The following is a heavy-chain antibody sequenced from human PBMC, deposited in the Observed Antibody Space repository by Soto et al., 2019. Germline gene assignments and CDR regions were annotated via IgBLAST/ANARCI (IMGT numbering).Heavy chain of an antibody. CDR3: ARDGIGGRLQYYFDN. CDR1: GFTFSSYE. CDR2: ISSSGSTI. J-gene: IGHJ4*02. Sequence: EVQLVESGGGLVQPGGSLRLSCAASGFTFSSYEMNWVRQAPGKGLEWVSYISSSGSTIYYADSVKGRFTISRDNAKNSLYLQMNSLRAEDTAVYYCARDGIGGRLQYYFDNWGQGTLVTVSS. V-gene: IGHV3-48*03. D-gene: IGHD6-6*01.